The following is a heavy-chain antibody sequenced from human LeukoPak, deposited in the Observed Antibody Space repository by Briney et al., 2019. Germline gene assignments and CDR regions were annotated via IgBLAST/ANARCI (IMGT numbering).Heavy chain of an antibody. CDR2: ISSSSSYI. V-gene: IGHV3-21*01. J-gene: IGHJ3*02. CDR1: GFTFSSYS. CDR3: GRGGKRRGITLIVATSTPRDAFDI. Sequence: GGSLRLSCAASGFTFSSYSMNWVRQAPGKGLEWVSSISSSSSYIYYADSVKGRFTISRDNAKNSLYLQMNSLRAEDTAVYYCGRGGKRRGITLIVATSTPRDAFDIWGQGTMVTVSS. D-gene: IGHD3-22*01.